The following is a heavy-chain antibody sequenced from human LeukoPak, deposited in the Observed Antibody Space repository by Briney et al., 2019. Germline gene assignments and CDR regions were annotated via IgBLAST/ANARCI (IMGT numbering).Heavy chain of an antibody. J-gene: IGHJ4*02. D-gene: IGHD6-6*01. V-gene: IGHV1-2*02. Sequence: ASVKVSCKASGYTFTGYYMHWVRQAPGQGLEWMGWINPNSGGTNYAQKFQGRVTMTRDTSISTAYMELSRLRSDDTAVYYCARSPSPGGGSSRYWGQGTLVTVPS. CDR3: ARSPSPGGGSSRY. CDR1: GYTFTGYY. CDR2: INPNSGGT.